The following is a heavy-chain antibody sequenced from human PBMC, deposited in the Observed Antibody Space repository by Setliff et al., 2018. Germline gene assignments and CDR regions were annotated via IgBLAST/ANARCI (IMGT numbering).Heavy chain of an antibody. J-gene: IGHJ4*02. D-gene: IGHD1-20*01. CDR3: ARRAFIETITGYCFDL. V-gene: IGHV1-2*06. CDR1: GYTFTDYY. CDR2: LNPKNNDT. Sequence: ASVKVSCKTSGYTFTDYYIHWVRQAPGEGLEWMGRLNPKNNDTSYAQKFLGRVTMTRDTSITTAYMELSSLRSNDTAFYYCARRAFIETITGYCFDLWGQGTQVTVSS.